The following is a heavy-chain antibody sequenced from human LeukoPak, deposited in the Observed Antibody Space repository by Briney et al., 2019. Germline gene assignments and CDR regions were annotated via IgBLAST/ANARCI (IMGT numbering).Heavy chain of an antibody. CDR3: AKDWAYSSSSGLGYYFDY. CDR2: ITSGGST. CDR1: GFTFSNYA. Sequence: GGSLRLSCAASGFTFSNYAMNWVRQAPGKGLEWVSGITSGGSTYYADSVKGRFTISRDNSKNTLYLQMNSLRADDTAVYYCAKDWAYSSSSGLGYYFDYWGQGTLVTVSS. V-gene: IGHV3-23*01. D-gene: IGHD6-6*01. J-gene: IGHJ4*02.